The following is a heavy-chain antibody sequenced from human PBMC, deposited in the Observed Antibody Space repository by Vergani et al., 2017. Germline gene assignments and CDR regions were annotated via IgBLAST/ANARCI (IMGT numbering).Heavy chain of an antibody. J-gene: IGHJ6*02. D-gene: IGHD2-15*01. CDR2: SIHIFGTA. V-gene: IGHV1-69*13. CDR3: ARRCSGGSVYIYYYYGMDV. Sequence: QFQLVQSGAEVKKPGSSVKVSCKPSGGTFSSYAISWVLPAPGQGLEWMGRSIHIFGTANYAQKFQGRVPITADESTSKAYMELSSLRSEDTAVYYCARRCSGGSVYIYYYYGMDVWGQGSTVTVSS. CDR1: GGTFSSYA.